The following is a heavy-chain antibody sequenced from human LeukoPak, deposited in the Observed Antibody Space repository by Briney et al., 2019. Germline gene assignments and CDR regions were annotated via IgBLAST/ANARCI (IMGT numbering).Heavy chain of an antibody. CDR2: INTSGGST. J-gene: IGHJ4*02. V-gene: IGHV3-23*01. CDR3: AIMHPYYDGNGYWVQ. D-gene: IGHD3-22*01. CDR1: GFTFSSYA. Sequence: GGSLRLSCAASGFTFSSYAMSWVRQAPGKGLEWVSGINTSGGSTAYADSVKGRFTISRDNPRNTLYMQMNSLRAEDTALYYCAIMHPYYDGNGYWVQWGQGTLVAVSS.